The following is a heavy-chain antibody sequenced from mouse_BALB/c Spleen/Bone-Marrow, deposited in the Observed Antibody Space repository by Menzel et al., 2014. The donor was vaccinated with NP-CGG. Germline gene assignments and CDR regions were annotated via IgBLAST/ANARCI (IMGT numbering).Heavy chain of an antibody. D-gene: IGHD1-2*01. CDR3: ARHFITTATGAMDY. V-gene: IGHV5-9-3*01. J-gene: IGHJ4*01. Sequence: EVMLVESGGGLVKPGGSLKLSCAASGFTFSSYAMSWVRQTPEKRLEWVATISGGGSYTYYPDSVKGRFTISRDNAKNTLYLQMSSLRSEDTAMYYCARHFITTATGAMDYWGQGTSVTVSS. CDR2: ISGGGSYT. CDR1: GFTFSSYA.